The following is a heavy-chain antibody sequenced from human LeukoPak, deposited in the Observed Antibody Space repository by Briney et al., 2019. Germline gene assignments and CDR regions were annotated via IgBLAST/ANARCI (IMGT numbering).Heavy chain of an antibody. J-gene: IGHJ5*02. CDR2: IYYSGST. Sequence: SETLSLTCTVSGGSISSSSYYWAWIRQPPGKGLEWIGSIYYSGSTYYNPSLKSRVTISVDTSKNQFSLKLSSVTAADTAVYNCAREPSEWFNWFDPWGQGTLVTVSS. CDR1: GGSISSSSYY. V-gene: IGHV4-39*07. CDR3: AREPSEWFNWFDP. D-gene: IGHD3-3*01.